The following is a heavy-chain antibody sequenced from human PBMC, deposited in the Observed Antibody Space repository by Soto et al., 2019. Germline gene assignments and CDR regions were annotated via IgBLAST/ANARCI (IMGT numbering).Heavy chain of an antibody. CDR1: GYTFTSYA. Sequence: QVQLVQSGAEVKKPGASVKVSCKASGYTFTSYAMHWVRQAPGQRLEWMGWINAGNGNTKYSQKFQGRVTITRDTAASTAYMELSSLRSEDTAVYYCAREERRIVVVPAAIPPGGMDVWGQGTTVTGSS. V-gene: IGHV1-3*01. CDR3: AREERRIVVVPAAIPPGGMDV. D-gene: IGHD2-2*02. J-gene: IGHJ6*02. CDR2: INAGNGNT.